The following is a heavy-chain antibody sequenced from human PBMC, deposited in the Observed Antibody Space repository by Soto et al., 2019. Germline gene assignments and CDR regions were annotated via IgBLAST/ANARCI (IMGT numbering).Heavy chain of an antibody. CDR3: ATYGPYYGSGSYPLDY. J-gene: IGHJ4*02. V-gene: IGHV1-18*01. CDR2: ISAYNGNT. Sequence: GASVKVSCKASGGTFSSYAISWVRQAPGQGLEWMGWISAYNGNTNYAQKLQGRVTMTTDTSTSTAYMELRSLRSDDTAVYYCATYGPYYGSGSYPLDYWGQGTLVTVSS. CDR1: GGTFSSYA. D-gene: IGHD3-10*01.